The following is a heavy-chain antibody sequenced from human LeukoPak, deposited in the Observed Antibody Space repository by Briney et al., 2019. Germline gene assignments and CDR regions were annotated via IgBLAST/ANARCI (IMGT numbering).Heavy chain of an antibody. Sequence: PGGSLRLSCAASGFTFSSYEMNWVCQAPGKGLEWVSYISSSGSTIYYADSVKGRFAISRDNAKNSLYLQMNSLRAEDTAVYYCALGGSLTPFDYWGQGTLVTVSS. V-gene: IGHV3-48*03. CDR2: ISSSGSTI. D-gene: IGHD3-16*01. CDR3: ALGGSLTPFDY. CDR1: GFTFSSYE. J-gene: IGHJ4*02.